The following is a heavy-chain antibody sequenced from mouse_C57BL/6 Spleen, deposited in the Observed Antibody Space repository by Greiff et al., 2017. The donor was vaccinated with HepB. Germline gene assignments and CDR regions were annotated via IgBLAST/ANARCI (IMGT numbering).Heavy chain of an antibody. CDR2: ISSGGDYI. J-gene: IGHJ4*01. Sequence: DVQLVESGEGLVKPGGSLKLSCAASGFTFSSYAMSWVRQTPEKRLEWVAYISSGGDYIYYADTVKGRFTISRDNARNTLYLQMSSLKSEDTAMYYCTRGGDYDFYYAMDYWGQGTSVTVSS. D-gene: IGHD2-4*01. V-gene: IGHV5-9-1*02. CDR1: GFTFSSYA. CDR3: TRGGDYDFYYAMDY.